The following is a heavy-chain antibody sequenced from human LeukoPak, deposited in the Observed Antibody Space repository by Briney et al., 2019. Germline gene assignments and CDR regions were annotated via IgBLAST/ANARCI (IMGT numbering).Heavy chain of an antibody. D-gene: IGHD5-18*01. CDR2: ISAYNGNT. CDR1: GYTFTSYG. Sequence: ASVKVSCKASGYTFTSYGISWVRQALGQGLEWMGWISAYNGNTNYAQKLQGRVTMTTDTSTSTAYMELRSLRSDDTAVYYCARGPSDYSTAMVDYWGQGTLVTVSS. J-gene: IGHJ4*02. CDR3: ARGPSDYSTAMVDY. V-gene: IGHV1-18*01.